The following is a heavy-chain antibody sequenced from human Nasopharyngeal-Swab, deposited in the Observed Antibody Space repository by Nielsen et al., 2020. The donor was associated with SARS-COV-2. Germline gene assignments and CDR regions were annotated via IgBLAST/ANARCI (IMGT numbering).Heavy chain of an antibody. J-gene: IGHJ3*02. V-gene: IGHV4-30-4*01. CDR3: AREAEGVYGAFDI. CDR2: IYSSGHT. Sequence: GKGLEWVGNIYSSGHTYYNASFKSRLTISLDTSKNQFSLHLSSVTAADTAVYYCAREAEGVYGAFDIWGQGTVVTVSS. D-gene: IGHD5/OR15-5a*01.